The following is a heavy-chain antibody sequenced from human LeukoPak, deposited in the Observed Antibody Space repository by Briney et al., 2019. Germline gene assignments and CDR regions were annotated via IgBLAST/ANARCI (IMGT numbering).Heavy chain of an antibody. CDR3: ARVHGDFWSGYYAYYYYGMDV. Sequence: ASVKVSCKASGGTFSSYAIIWVRQAPGQGLEWMGWISAYNGNTNYAQKLQGRVTMTTDTSTSTAYMELRSLRSDDTAVYYCARVHGDFWSGYYAYYYYGMDVWGQGTTVTVS. CDR1: GGTFSSYA. J-gene: IGHJ6*02. V-gene: IGHV1-18*01. CDR2: ISAYNGNT. D-gene: IGHD3-3*01.